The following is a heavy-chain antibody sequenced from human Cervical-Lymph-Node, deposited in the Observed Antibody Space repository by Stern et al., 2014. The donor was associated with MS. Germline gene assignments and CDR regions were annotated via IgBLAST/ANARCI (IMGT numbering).Heavy chain of an antibody. CDR1: GGSISSYY. CDR2: IYCGGNA. V-gene: IGHV4-59*01. J-gene: IGHJ4*02. Sequence: QLQLQESGPGLVTPSETLSLTCTLSGGSISSYYWSWLRQSPGKGLEWIGYIYCGGNADYNPSLKRRATISVDTSKKQFSLKLTSVTAADSAVYYCAREGGASQSFDYWGQGTLVTVSS. CDR3: AREGGASQSFDY. D-gene: IGHD2-15*01.